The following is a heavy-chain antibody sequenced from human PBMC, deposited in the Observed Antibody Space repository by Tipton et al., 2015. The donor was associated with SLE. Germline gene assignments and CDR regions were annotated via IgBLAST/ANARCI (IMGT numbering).Heavy chain of an antibody. D-gene: IGHD2-21*01. J-gene: IGHJ5*02. CDR2: VYTSGTT. CDR1: GGSISSGSYY. CDR3: ARSPAYCGGDCYDNWFDP. V-gene: IGHV4-61*09. Sequence: TLSLTCNVSGGSISSGSYYWSWIRQPAGKGLEWIGHVYTSGTTNFNPSLKSRVTISLDTSNNQFSLNLISVTAADTAVYFCARSPAYCGGDCYDNWFDPWGQGTLVTVSS.